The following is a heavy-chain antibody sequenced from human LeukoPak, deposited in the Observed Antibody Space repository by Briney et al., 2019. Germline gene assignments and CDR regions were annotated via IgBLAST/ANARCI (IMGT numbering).Heavy chain of an antibody. V-gene: IGHV4-59*01. CDR2: IYYSGST. J-gene: IGHJ5*02. CDR1: GGSISSYY. CDR3: ARDKPRSNYLTGHWFDP. Sequence: SETLSLTCTVPGGSISSYYWSWIRQPPGKGLEWIGNIYYSGSTNYNPSLKSRVTISLDTSKNQFFLKLSSVTAADTAVYYCARDKPRSNYLTGHWFDPWGQGTLVTVSS. D-gene: IGHD4-11*01.